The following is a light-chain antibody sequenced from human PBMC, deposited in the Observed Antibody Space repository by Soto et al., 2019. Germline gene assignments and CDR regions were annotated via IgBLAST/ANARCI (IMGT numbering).Light chain of an antibody. CDR2: RAS. CDR1: QSISTW. J-gene: IGKJ1*01. Sequence: EIQMTQSPSSLSASVGDSVTTTCRASQSISTWLAWFQQKPGKAPKLLIYRASSLEGGAPSRFSGSGSGTEFTLTISSLQPDDFATYYCQQYDSYPWTFGQGTKVDIK. V-gene: IGKV1-5*03. CDR3: QQYDSYPWT.